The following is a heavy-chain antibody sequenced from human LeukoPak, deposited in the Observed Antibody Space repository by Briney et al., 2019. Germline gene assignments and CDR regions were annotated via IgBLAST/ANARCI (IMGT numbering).Heavy chain of an antibody. D-gene: IGHD3-22*01. Sequence: GGSLRLSCAASGFTFSSYSMNWVRQAPGKGLEWVSYISSSSSTIYYADSVKGRFTISRDNSKNTLYLQMNSLRAEDTAVYYCAKDPSYYYDSSGYHYFDYWGQGTLVTVSS. V-gene: IGHV3-48*01. CDR3: AKDPSYYYDSSGYHYFDY. CDR1: GFTFSSYS. CDR2: ISSSSSTI. J-gene: IGHJ4*02.